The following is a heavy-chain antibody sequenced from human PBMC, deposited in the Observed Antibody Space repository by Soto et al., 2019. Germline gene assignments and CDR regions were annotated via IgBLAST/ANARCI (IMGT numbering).Heavy chain of an antibody. J-gene: IGHJ4*02. CDR1: VFTFSSYE. V-gene: IGHV3-48*03. CDR2: ISSSGSTI. Sequence: HPGGSLRPSCAASVFTFSSYEMNWVRQAPGKGLEWVSYISSSGSTIYYADSVKGRFTISRDNAKNSLYLQMNSLRAEDTAVYYCARIASRLLPPYWGQGTLVTVSS. CDR3: ARIASRLLPPY. D-gene: IGHD6-6*01.